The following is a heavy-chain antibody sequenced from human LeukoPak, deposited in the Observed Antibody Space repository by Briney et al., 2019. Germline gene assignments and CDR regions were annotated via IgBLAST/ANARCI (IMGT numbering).Heavy chain of an antibody. CDR2: INPNSGGT. CDR1: GYTFTGYY. J-gene: IGHJ5*02. Sequence: GASVKVSCKASGYTFTGYYMHWVRQAPGQGLEWMGWINPNSGGTNYAQKFQGRVTMTRDTSISTAYMELSRLRSEDTAVYYCARDRYDFWSGYYTNWFDPWGQGTLVTVSS. D-gene: IGHD3-3*01. CDR3: ARDRYDFWSGYYTNWFDP. V-gene: IGHV1-2*02.